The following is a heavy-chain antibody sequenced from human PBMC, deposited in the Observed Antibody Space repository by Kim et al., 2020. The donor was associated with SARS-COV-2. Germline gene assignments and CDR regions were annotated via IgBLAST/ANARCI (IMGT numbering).Heavy chain of an antibody. CDR3: ARDCSSTSYYYYMDV. J-gene: IGHJ6*03. D-gene: IGHD2-2*01. Sequence: DSVEGRFTISRDNAKNALYLQMNSLRAEDTAVYYCARDCSSTSYYYYMDVWGKGTTVTVSS. V-gene: IGHV3-11*01.